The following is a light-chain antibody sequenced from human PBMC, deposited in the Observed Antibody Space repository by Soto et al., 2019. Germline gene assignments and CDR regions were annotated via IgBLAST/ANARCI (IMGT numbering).Light chain of an antibody. J-gene: IGKJ1*01. CDR3: QQYYSYPRT. V-gene: IGKV1-5*01. CDR1: QSISSW. CDR2: DAS. Sequence: DIQMTQSPSTLSASVADRFTITCRASQSISSWLAWYQQKPGKAPKLLIYDASSLESGVPSRFSGSGSGTEFTLTISCLQSEDFATYYCQQYYSYPRTFGQGTKVDIK.